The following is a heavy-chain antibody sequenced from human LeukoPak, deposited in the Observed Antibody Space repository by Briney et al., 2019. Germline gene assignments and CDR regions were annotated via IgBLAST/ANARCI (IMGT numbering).Heavy chain of an antibody. V-gene: IGHV4-34*01. CDR1: GGSFSGYY. CDR3: ARDPGYNYGFDY. J-gene: IGHJ4*02. CDR2: INHSGST. Sequence: SETLSLTCAVYGGSFSGYYWSWIRQPPGKGLEWIGEINHSGSTNYNPSLKSRVTISVDTSKNQFSLKLSSVTAADTAVYYCARDPGYNYGFDYWGQGTLVTVSS. D-gene: IGHD5-18*01.